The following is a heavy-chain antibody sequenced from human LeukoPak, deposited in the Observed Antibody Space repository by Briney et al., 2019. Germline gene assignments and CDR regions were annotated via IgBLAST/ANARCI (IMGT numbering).Heavy chain of an antibody. V-gene: IGHV1-2*02. J-gene: IGHJ5*02. CDR1: GYKFTDDY. CDR3: ARLSGSYGWFDP. Sequence: ASVKVSCKASGYKFTDDYMHWVRQAPGQGLEWMGWINPNSGGTNYAQKFQGRVTMTRDTSISTAYMELSRLRSDDTAVYYCARLSGSYGWFDPWGQGTLVTVSS. D-gene: IGHD1-26*01. CDR2: INPNSGGT.